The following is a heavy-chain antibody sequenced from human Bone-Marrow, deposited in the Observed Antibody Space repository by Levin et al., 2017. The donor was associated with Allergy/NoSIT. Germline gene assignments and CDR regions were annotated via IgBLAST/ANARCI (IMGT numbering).Heavy chain of an antibody. V-gene: IGHV1-46*01. D-gene: IGHD2-15*01. CDR2: INPSGGSA. J-gene: IGHJ5*02. Sequence: VASVKVSCKASGYTFTRHYLHWVRQAPGQGLEWIGIINPSGGSATYAQKFQGRVTMTRDTSTNTVYMEISGLRSEDTAVYYCARDVSPVVAPWFDPWGQGTLVTVSS. CDR1: GYTFTRHY. CDR3: ARDVSPVVAPWFDP.